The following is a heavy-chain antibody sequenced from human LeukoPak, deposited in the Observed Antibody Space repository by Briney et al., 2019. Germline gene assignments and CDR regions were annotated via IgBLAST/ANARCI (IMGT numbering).Heavy chain of an antibody. CDR1: GFTFSSYS. D-gene: IGHD3-3*01. Sequence: GGSLRLSCAASGFTFSSYSMNWVRQAPGKGLEWVAFIRYDGSNKYYADSVKGRFTISRDNSKNTLYLQMNSLRAEDTAVYYCAKRRFWSGYYDAFDIWGQGTMVTVSS. CDR2: IRYDGSNK. CDR3: AKRRFWSGYYDAFDI. V-gene: IGHV3-30*02. J-gene: IGHJ3*02.